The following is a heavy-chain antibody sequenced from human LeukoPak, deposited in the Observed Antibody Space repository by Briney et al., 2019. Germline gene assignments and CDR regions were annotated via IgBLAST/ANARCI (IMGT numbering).Heavy chain of an antibody. CDR1: GCTFSSYA. V-gene: IGHV3-23*01. Sequence: GGSLRLSCAVSGCTFSSYAMSWVRRAPGKGLEWVSTMSGSGGSTYYADSVKGRFTISRDNSKNTLYLQMNSVRAEDTAVYYCAKEPMVRGAIMFDYWGKGPWSPSPQ. J-gene: IGHJ4*03. CDR2: MSGSGGST. D-gene: IGHD3-10*01. CDR3: AKEPMVRGAIMFDY.